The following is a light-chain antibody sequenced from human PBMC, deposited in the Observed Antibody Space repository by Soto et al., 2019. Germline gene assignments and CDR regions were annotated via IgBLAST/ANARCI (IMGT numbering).Light chain of an antibody. J-gene: IGKJ2*01. CDR3: QQYGSSPYT. CDR1: QSVSSDY. Sequence: EIVLTQSPGTLSLSPGERATLSCRASQSVSSDYLAWYQQKPGQAPRLLLYGASNRATGIPDTFSGSGSGTDFTLTISRLEPEDFAVYSCQQYGSSPYTFGQGTKLEI. V-gene: IGKV3-20*01. CDR2: GAS.